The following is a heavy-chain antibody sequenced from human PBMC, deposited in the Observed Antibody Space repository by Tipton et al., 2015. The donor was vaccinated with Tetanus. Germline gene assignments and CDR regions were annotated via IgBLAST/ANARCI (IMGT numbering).Heavy chain of an antibody. D-gene: IGHD3-16*01. CDR3: ARDSRVLGPWFY. J-gene: IGHJ4*02. CDR2: IDYSGNT. V-gene: IGHV4-59*12. CDR1: GGSISTYY. Sequence: TLSLTCSVSGGSISTYYWSWIRQPPGKGLEWIGYIDYSGNTNYDPSLKSRVTISVDTSKNQFPLKLSSVTAADTAVYYCARDSRVLGPWFYWGQGTLVTVSS.